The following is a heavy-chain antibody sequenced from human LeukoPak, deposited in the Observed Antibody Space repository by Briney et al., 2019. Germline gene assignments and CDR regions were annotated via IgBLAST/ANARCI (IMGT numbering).Heavy chain of an antibody. Sequence: PSETLSLTCTVSGGSISSYYWSWIRQPPGKGLEWIGYIYYSGSTNYNPSLKSRVTISVDTSKNQFSLKLSSVTAADTAVYYCARSNWKDGAFDIWGQGTMVTVSS. V-gene: IGHV4-59*08. CDR2: IYYSGST. J-gene: IGHJ3*02. CDR1: GGSISSYY. CDR3: ARSNWKDGAFDI. D-gene: IGHD1-1*01.